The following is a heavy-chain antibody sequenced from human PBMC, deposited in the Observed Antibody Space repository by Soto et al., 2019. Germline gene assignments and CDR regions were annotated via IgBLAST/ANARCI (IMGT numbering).Heavy chain of an antibody. V-gene: IGHV3-11*01. J-gene: IGHJ3*02. D-gene: IGHD3-16*01. CDR2: ISSSGSTI. Sequence: PGGSLRLSCASSGFTFSSYAMSWIRQAPGKGLEWVSYISSSGSTIYYADSVKGRFTISRDNAKNSLYLQMNSLRAEDTAVYYCARGPTSDAFDIWGQGTMVTVSS. CDR1: GFTFSSYA. CDR3: ARGPTSDAFDI.